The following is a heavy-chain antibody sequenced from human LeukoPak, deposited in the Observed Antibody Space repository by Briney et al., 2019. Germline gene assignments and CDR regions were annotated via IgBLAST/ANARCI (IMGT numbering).Heavy chain of an antibody. Sequence: AGGSLRLSCAASGFTFSSSWMSWGRQAPGKGLEWVANIKEDGSEKCYVEPVKGRFSISRDNAKNSLYLQMNSLRVEDTAVYYCTRGRLTMTWGQGTLVTVSS. CDR1: GFTFSSSW. J-gene: IGHJ5*02. CDR3: TRGRLTMT. CDR2: IKEDGSEK. D-gene: IGHD3-22*01. V-gene: IGHV3-7*01.